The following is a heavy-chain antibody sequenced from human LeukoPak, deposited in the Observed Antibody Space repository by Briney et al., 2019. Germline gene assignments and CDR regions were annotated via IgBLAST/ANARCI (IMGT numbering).Heavy chain of an antibody. Sequence: SQTLSLTCAVSGGSISSGGYSWSWIRQPPGKGLEWIGYIYHSGSTYYNPSLKSRVTISVDRSKNQFSLKLSSVTAADTAVYSCAREGVAAAGTGEDNAFDIWGKGTMVTVSS. CDR1: GGSISSGGYS. V-gene: IGHV4-30-2*01. D-gene: IGHD6-13*01. CDR2: IYHSGST. J-gene: IGHJ3*02. CDR3: AREGVAAAGTGEDNAFDI.